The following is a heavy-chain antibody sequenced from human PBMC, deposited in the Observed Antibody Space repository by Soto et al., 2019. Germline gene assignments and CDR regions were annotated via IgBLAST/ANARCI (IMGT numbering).Heavy chain of an antibody. V-gene: IGHV3-74*01. CDR3: AREDSNLDAFDV. J-gene: IGHJ3*01. Sequence: EVQLVESGGELVQPGGSLRLSCVGAEFTLSTYWMHWVRQAPGRGLVWVSRINEDGTRTVYADSVKGRFTISRDDATNRLYLRLNSLRAEDTAVYYCAREDSNLDAFDVWGQAKMVTVSS. D-gene: IGHD4-4*01. CDR1: EFTLSTYW. CDR2: INEDGTRT.